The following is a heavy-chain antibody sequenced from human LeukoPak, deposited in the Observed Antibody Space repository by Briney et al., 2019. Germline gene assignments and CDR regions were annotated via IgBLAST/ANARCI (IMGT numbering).Heavy chain of an antibody. D-gene: IGHD5-24*01. CDR2: IKSDGSST. J-gene: IGHJ4*02. CDR3: ARDRGYTQDY. CDR1: GFTFSSIW. V-gene: IGHV3-74*01. Sequence: AGSLRFSSAASGFTFSSIWMHWVRHAPGKGLVWVSHIKSDGSSTRYADSVKGRFTISRANATNTLYLQMNSLRAEDTSVYSCARDRGYTQDYWGQGTLVTASS.